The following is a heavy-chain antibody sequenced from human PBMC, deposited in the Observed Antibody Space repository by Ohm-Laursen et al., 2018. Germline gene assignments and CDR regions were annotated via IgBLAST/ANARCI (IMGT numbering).Heavy chain of an antibody. V-gene: IGHV4-39*01. CDR2: IYYSGSA. CDR3: ARGLWWFDP. Sequence: SDTLSLTCTVSGGSISSTSYYWGWIRQPPGKGLEWIGNIYYSGSAYYNPSLKSRVTISVDTSKNQFSLKLSSVTAADTALYYCARGLWWFDPWGQGTLVTVSS. CDR1: GGSISSTSYY. J-gene: IGHJ5*02.